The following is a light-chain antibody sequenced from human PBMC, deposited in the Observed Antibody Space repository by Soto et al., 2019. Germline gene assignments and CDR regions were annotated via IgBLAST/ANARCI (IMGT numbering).Light chain of an antibody. J-gene: IGKJ4*01. V-gene: IGKV3-20*01. Sequence: EVVLTQSPATLSLSPGEWATLSCRASQTISSNYLAWYQQKPGRAPRLLIFGAFNRATGIPDRFSGSVSGTDFTLTISGLEPEDFAVCYCQQYDASPLTFGGGTKV. CDR3: QQYDASPLT. CDR1: QTISSNY. CDR2: GAF.